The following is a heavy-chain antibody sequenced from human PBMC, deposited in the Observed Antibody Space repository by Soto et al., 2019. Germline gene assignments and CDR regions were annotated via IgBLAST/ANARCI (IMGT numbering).Heavy chain of an antibody. J-gene: IGHJ5*02. D-gene: IGHD6-13*01. Sequence: ASVKVSCKASGYTFTGYYMHWVRQAPGQGLEWMGWINPNSGGTNYAQKFQGRVTMTRDTSISTAYMELSRLRSDDTAVYYCAREEYSRSWYLWHWFDPWGQGTLVTVSS. CDR3: AREEYSRSWYLWHWFDP. V-gene: IGHV1-2*02. CDR2: INPNSGGT. CDR1: GYTFTGYY.